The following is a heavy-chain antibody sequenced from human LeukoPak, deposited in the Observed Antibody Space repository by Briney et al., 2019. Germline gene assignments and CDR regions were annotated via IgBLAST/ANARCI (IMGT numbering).Heavy chain of an antibody. J-gene: IGHJ4*02. CDR2: IYSGGST. V-gene: IGHV3-53*01. D-gene: IGHD6-13*01. CDR1: GFTFSSYA. Sequence: PGGSLRLSCAASGFTFSSYAMTWVRQAPGKGLEWVSVIYSGGSTYYADSVKGRFTISRDNSKNTLYLQMNSLRAEDTAVYYFASGRNRIAASSWWIDYWGQGTLVTVSS. CDR3: ASGRNRIAASSWWIDY.